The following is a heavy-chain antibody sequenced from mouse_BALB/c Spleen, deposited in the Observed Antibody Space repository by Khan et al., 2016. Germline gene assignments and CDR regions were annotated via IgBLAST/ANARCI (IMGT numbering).Heavy chain of an antibody. CDR2: IDPENGDT. V-gene: IGHV14-4*02. D-gene: IGHD1-2*01. CDR3: NAPMTYGYKAWFAY. CDR1: GFNIKDYY. Sequence: VQLQQSGAELVRSGASVRLSCTASGFNIKDYYMHWVKQRPEQGLEWIGWIDPENGDTEYAPKFQGQATMTADTSSNTAYLPLSSLSSEDTAVYYCNAPMTYGYKAWFAYWGQGTLFTVSA. J-gene: IGHJ3*01.